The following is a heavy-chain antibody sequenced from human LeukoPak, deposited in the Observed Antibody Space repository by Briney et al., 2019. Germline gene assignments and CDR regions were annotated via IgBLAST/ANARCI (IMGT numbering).Heavy chain of an antibody. Sequence: ASVKVSCKASGYTFTSYGISWVRQAPGQGLEWMGWISAYNGNTNYAQKLQGRVTMTTDTSTSTAYMGLSSLRSEDTAVYYCARHTLRGSYYRDYYYYMDVWGKGTTVTISS. D-gene: IGHD1-26*01. CDR3: ARHTLRGSYYRDYYYYMDV. J-gene: IGHJ6*03. CDR2: ISAYNGNT. V-gene: IGHV1-18*01. CDR1: GYTFTSYG.